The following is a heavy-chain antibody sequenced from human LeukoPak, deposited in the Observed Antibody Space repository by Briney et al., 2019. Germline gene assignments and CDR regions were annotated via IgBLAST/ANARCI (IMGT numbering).Heavy chain of an antibody. J-gene: IGHJ4*02. Sequence: PGRSLRLSCAAAGFMFNVYGMHWVRQAPGKGLEWVAVIRYDGSDINYADSVKGRFTISRDNSQNTLYLEMNSLRVEDTAVYFCAGSWNIHFDYWGQGTLVTVSS. CDR1: GFMFNVYG. CDR2: IRYDGSDI. V-gene: IGHV3-33*01. D-gene: IGHD1/OR15-1a*01. CDR3: AGSWNIHFDY.